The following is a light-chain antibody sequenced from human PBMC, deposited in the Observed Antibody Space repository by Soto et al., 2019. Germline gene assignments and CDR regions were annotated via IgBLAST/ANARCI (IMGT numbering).Light chain of an antibody. V-gene: IGKV3-15*01. CDR3: QQYNNWPPWT. Sequence: EIVMTQSPATLAVSPGDTATLSCRASQSLGANLAWYQQKPGQAPRLLIFRASSRATGVPARFSASASGTEFTLTISGLQSDDFAVYYCQQYNNWPPWTFGPGTKVEIK. J-gene: IGKJ1*01. CDR2: RAS. CDR1: QSLGAN.